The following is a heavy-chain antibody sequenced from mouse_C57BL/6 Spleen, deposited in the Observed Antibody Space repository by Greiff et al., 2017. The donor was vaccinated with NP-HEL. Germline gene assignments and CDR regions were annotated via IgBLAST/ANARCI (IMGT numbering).Heavy chain of an antibody. CDR1: GYTFTSYW. CDR2: LYPGNSDT. D-gene: IGHD1-1*01. Sequence: VQLQQSGTVLARPGASVKMSCKTSGYTFTSYWMHWVKQRPGQGLEWIGALYPGNSDTSYNQKFKGKAKLTAVTSASTAYMELSSLTNEDSAVYYCTRDYGSSYGNWYFDVWGTGTTVTVSS. CDR3: TRDYGSSYGNWYFDV. V-gene: IGHV1-5*01. J-gene: IGHJ1*03.